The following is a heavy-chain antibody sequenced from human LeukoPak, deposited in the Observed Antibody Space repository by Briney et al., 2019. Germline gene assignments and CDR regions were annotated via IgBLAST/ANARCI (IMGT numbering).Heavy chain of an antibody. D-gene: IGHD1-26*01. V-gene: IGHV4-59*01. Sequence: PGGSLRLSCAASGFIFNTYSMNWVRQAPGKGLEWIGYIYYSGSTNYNPSLKSRVTISVDTSKNQFSLKLSSVTAADTAVYYCARASPVGATLFDYWGQGTLVTVSS. CDR2: IYYSGST. CDR3: ARASPVGATLFDY. J-gene: IGHJ4*02. CDR1: GFIFNTYS.